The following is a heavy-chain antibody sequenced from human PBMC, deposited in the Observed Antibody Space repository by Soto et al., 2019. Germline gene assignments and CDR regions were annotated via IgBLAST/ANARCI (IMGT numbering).Heavy chain of an antibody. Sequence: SETLSLTCTVSGGSISSSSYYWGWIRQPPGKGLEWIGSIYYSGSTYYNPSHKSRVTISVDTSKNQFSLKLSSVTAADTAVYYCARHHSSGWYGWYFDLWGRGTLVTVSS. V-gene: IGHV4-39*01. D-gene: IGHD6-19*01. CDR3: ARHHSSGWYGWYFDL. CDR1: GGSISSSSYY. J-gene: IGHJ2*01. CDR2: IYYSGST.